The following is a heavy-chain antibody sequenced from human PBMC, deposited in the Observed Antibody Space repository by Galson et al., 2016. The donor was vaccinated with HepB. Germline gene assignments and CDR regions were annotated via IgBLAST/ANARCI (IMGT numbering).Heavy chain of an antibody. Sequence: SLRLSCAASGFIVSSNDMSWVRQAPGKGLVWVSRINSDGSSTGFADSVKGRFTISRDNAKNTLYLQMNSLRAEDTAVYYCASSVRGSGSPPGGYWGQGTLVTVAS. CDR2: INSDGSST. CDR1: GFIVSSND. V-gene: IGHV3-74*01. CDR3: ASSVRGSGSPPGGY. J-gene: IGHJ4*02. D-gene: IGHD3-10*01.